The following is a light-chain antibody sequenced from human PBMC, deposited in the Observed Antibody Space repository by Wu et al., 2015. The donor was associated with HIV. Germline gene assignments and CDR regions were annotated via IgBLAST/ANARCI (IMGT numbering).Light chain of an antibody. CDR2: DAS. V-gene: IGKV3-15*01. CDR3: QQYYDWPPVT. CDR1: RSVSSK. Sequence: IVMTQSPATLSLSPGERATLSCRASRSVSSKFAWYQQKPGQAPRLLIYDASTRAPGIPARFSGSGSGTEFTLTINNIQSEDFAVYFCQQYYDWPPVTFGGGTKVEI. J-gene: IGKJ4*01.